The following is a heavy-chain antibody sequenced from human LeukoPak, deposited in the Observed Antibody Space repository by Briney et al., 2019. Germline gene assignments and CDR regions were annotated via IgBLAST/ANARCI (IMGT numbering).Heavy chain of an antibody. CDR2: INGSGDRT. CDR1: GFTFSSYA. D-gene: IGHD1-14*01. V-gene: IGHV3-23*01. Sequence: GGSLRLSCAASGFTFSSYAMNWVRQAPGKGLEWVSSINGSGDRTYYADSVKGRFTISRDNSKNTLYLQMNSLRAEDTAVYYCAKPARTDYADYWGQGTLVTVSS. CDR3: AKPARTDYADY. J-gene: IGHJ4*02.